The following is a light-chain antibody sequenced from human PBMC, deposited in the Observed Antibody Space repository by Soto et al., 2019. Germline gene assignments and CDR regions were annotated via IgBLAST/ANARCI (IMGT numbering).Light chain of an antibody. CDR2: GAS. CDR3: QSYNDWPFT. CDR1: ESLSTS. J-gene: IGKJ2*01. V-gene: IGKV3-15*01. Sequence: EIVMTQSPATLSVSPGERVTLSCTASESLSTSLAWSQQKPCQAPRLLIYGASTRSTGIPARFSGSGSATDFTLTISSLQSQHFAVYYCQSYNDWPFTFGQGTKLEI.